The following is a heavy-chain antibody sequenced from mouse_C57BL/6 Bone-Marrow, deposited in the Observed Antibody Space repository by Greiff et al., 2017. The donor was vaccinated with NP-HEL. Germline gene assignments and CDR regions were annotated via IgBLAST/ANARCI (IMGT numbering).Heavy chain of an antibody. J-gene: IGHJ4*01. CDR1: GFNIKDDY. CDR3: TTRHSYYYGSSYDAMDY. CDR2: IDPENGDT. Sequence: VQLQQSGAELVRPGASVKLSCTASGFNIKDDYMHWVKQRPEQGLEWIGWIDPENGDTEYAPTFQGKATMTADTSSNTAYLQLSSLTSEDTAVYYCTTRHSYYYGSSYDAMDYWGQGTSVTVSS. V-gene: IGHV14-4*01. D-gene: IGHD1-1*01.